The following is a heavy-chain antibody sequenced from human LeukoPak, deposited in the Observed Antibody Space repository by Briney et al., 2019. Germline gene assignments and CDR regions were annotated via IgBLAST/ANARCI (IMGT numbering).Heavy chain of an antibody. J-gene: IGHJ4*02. Sequence: QPGGSLRLSCAASGFTFSSYSMNWVRQAPGKGLEWVAFIRYDGSNKNYADSVKGRFTISRDNSKNTLFLQMNSLTPEDTAMYYCAKDVEAYWGQGTLVTVSS. CDR1: GFTFSSYS. D-gene: IGHD2-21*01. V-gene: IGHV3-30*02. CDR3: AKDVEAY. CDR2: IRYDGSNK.